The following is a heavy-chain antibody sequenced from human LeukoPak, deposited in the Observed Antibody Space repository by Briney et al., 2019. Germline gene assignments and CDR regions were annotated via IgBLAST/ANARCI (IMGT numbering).Heavy chain of an antibody. CDR2: IKLDGSEK. J-gene: IGHJ5*02. Sequence: GGSLRLSCVASGFTFGKYWMSWVRQAPGKGLEWVANIKLDGSEKNYVDSVKGRFTISRDNTKNSLHLQMNSLRVEDTAVFYCARDQYDTWSRRGNFDPWGQGTLVIVSS. CDR3: ARDQYDTWSRRGNFDP. D-gene: IGHD3-3*01. V-gene: IGHV3-7*03. CDR1: GFTFGKYW.